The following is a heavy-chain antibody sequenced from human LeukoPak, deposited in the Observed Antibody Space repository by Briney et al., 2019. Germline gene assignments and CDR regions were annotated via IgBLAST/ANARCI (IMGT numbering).Heavy chain of an antibody. D-gene: IGHD1-14*01. CDR3: ARDRGNYFDD. J-gene: IGHJ4*02. CDR2: ISYDGNNK. V-gene: IGHV3-30-3*01. CDR1: GFTFSSYA. Sequence: GGSVRLSCAASGFTFSSYAMHWVRQAPGKGLEWVAVISYDGNNKYYADSVNSRFTISRDNSKNTLYLQMNSLRVEDTAVYYCARDRGNYFDDWGQGTLVPVSS.